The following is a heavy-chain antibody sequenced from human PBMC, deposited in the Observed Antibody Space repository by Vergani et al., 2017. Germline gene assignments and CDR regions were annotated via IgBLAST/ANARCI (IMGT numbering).Heavy chain of an antibody. J-gene: IGHJ4*02. Sequence: EVQLVESGGGLVQPGGSLRLSCSASGFTFSSYAMHWVRQAPGKGLEYVSAISSNGGSTYYADSVKGRFTISRDNSKNTLYLQMSSLRAEDTAVYYCAYINSMVGEDYWGQGTLVTVSS. CDR3: AYINSMVGEDY. V-gene: IGHV3-64D*06. D-gene: IGHD3-10*01. CDR1: GFTFSSYA. CDR2: ISSNGGST.